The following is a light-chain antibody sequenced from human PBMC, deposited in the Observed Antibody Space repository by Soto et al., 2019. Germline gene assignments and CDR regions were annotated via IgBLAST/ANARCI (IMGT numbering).Light chain of an antibody. Sequence: DIQMTQSPSSLSASVGDRVTITCRASQSITNYLNWYQQKPGKAPKLLMYDISTLQSGVPSRFSGSGSGTQFTLTISSLQPDDFATYYCQQSYSTPYTFGQGTKVDIK. CDR2: DIS. CDR3: QQSYSTPYT. V-gene: IGKV1-39*01. J-gene: IGKJ2*01. CDR1: QSITNY.